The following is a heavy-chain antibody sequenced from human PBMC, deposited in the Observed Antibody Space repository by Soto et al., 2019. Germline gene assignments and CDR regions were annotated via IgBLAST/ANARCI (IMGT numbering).Heavy chain of an antibody. CDR1: GYTFTSYY. D-gene: IGHD1-26*01. J-gene: IGHJ6*02. CDR2: INPSGGST. V-gene: IGHV1-46*01. Sequence: QVQLVQSGAEVKKPGASVKVSCKASGYTFTSYYMHWVRQAPGQGLEWMGIINPSGGSTSYAQKFQGRVTMTRDTSMSTVYMELSSLRSEDTAVYYCAREPGGSYPLYYYYGMDVWGQGTTVTVSS. CDR3: AREPGGSYPLYYYYGMDV.